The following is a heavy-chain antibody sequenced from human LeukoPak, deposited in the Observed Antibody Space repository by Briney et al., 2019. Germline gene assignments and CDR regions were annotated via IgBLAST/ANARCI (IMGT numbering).Heavy chain of an antibody. Sequence: GGSLRLSCAASGFIFSDFAMHWVRQASGKGLEWVGRIRTKVDSYATTYAASVKGRFTVSRDDSKNTAYLEMNSLKSEDTAVYYCARPSSGFHFWGQGTLVTISS. CDR2: IRTKVDSYAT. CDR3: ARPSSGFHF. V-gene: IGHV3-73*01. J-gene: IGHJ4*02. CDR1: GFIFSDFA. D-gene: IGHD3-22*01.